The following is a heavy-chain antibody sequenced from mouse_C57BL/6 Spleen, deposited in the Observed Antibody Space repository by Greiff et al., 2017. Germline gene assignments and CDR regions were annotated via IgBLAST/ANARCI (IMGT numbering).Heavy chain of an antibody. J-gene: IGHJ2*01. Sequence: QVQLQQPGAELVKPGASVKLSCKASGYTFTSYWMQWVKQRPGQGLEWIGEIDPSDSYTNYNQKFKGKATLTVDTSSSTASMQLSSLTSEDSAVYYCARGTTVVAPFDCRGQGTTLTVSS. V-gene: IGHV1-50*01. CDR2: IDPSDSYT. D-gene: IGHD1-1*01. CDR3: ARGTTVVAPFDC. CDR1: GYTFTSYW.